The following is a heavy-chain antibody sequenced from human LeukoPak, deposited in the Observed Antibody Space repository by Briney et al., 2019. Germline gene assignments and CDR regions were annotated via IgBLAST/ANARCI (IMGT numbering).Heavy chain of an antibody. CDR1: GFTFSSYA. D-gene: IGHD6-19*01. J-gene: IGHJ4*02. Sequence: GGSLRLSCAVSGFTFSSYAMSWVRQAPGKGQDWVSVISESGGYTKYADPVMGRLTIYRDSSKITLYVQMNSLRAEGTAVYCFAQGQQWLVRGNYFDYWGQGTLVTVSS. V-gene: IGHV3-23*01. CDR3: AQGQQWLVRGNYFDY. CDR2: ISESGGYT.